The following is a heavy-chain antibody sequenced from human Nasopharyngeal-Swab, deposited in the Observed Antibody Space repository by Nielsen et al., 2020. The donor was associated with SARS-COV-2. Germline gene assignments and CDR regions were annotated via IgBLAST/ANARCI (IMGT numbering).Heavy chain of an antibody. CDR3: AKGMGGVIAVAGVISGMDV. CDR2: INSDGSST. J-gene: IGHJ6*02. Sequence: GGSLRLSCAASGFTFSRYWMHWVRQAPGKGLVWVSRINSDGSSTRYADSVKGRLTISRDNAKNTLYLQMNSLRAEDTAVYYCAKGMGGVIAVAGVISGMDVWGQGTTVTVSS. CDR1: GFTFSRYW. D-gene: IGHD6-19*01. V-gene: IGHV3-74*01.